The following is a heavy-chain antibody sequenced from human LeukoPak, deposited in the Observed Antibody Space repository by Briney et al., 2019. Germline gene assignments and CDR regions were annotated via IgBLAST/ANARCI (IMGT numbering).Heavy chain of an antibody. CDR2: IYYSGST. Sequence: PSETLSLTCTVSGGSISSGDYYWSWIRQPPGKGLEWIGYIYYSGSTYYNPSLKSRVTISVDTSKNQFSLKLSSVTAADTAVYYCAREGGTAMGSTPGAFDIWGQGTMVTVSS. CDR1: GGSISSGDYY. V-gene: IGHV4-30-4*01. J-gene: IGHJ3*02. CDR3: AREGGTAMGSTPGAFDI. D-gene: IGHD5-18*01.